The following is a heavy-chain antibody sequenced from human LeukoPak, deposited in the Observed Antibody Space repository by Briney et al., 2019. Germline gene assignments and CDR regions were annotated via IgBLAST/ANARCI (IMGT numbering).Heavy chain of an antibody. Sequence: GGSLRLSCAASGFTFSSYGLSWVRQAPGKGLEGVSGISGSGASTYYADSVKARFTISRDNSKNTLHLQMNSLRAEDTAVYYCAKERARYDSSAYNFDYWGQGTLVTVSS. CDR3: AKERARYDSSAYNFDY. V-gene: IGHV3-23*01. CDR2: ISGSGAST. J-gene: IGHJ4*02. D-gene: IGHD3-22*01. CDR1: GFTFSSYG.